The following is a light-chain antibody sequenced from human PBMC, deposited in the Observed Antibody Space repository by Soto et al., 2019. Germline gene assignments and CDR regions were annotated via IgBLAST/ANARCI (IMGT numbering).Light chain of an antibody. V-gene: IGKV1-12*01. CDR3: QQTNTFLPLT. Sequence: DIQMTQSPSSVSASVGDRVTITCRASQGISNWLAWYQQQPWKAPKLLIYGASSFQIGVPSRFSGGGSGTHFTLIISSLQPEDFATYYCQQTNTFLPLTFGGGTKVEI. J-gene: IGKJ4*01. CDR2: GAS. CDR1: QGISNW.